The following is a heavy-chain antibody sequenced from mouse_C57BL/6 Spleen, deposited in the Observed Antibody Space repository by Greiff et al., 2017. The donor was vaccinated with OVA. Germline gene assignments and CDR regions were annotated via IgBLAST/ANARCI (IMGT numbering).Heavy chain of an antibody. CDR3: TGHSNHLYAMDY. CDR1: GFTFSNYW. Sequence: EVKLMESGGGLVQPGGSMKLSCVASGFTFSNYWMNWVRQSPEKGLEWVAQIRLKSDNYATHYAESVKGRFTISRDDSKSSVYLQMNNLRAEDTGIYYCTGHSNHLYAMDYWGQGTSVTVSS. CDR2: IRLKSDNYAT. J-gene: IGHJ4*01. D-gene: IGHD2-5*01. V-gene: IGHV6-3*01.